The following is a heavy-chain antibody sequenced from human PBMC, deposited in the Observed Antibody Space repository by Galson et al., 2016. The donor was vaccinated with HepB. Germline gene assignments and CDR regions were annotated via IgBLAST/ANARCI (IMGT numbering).Heavy chain of an antibody. V-gene: IGHV2-5*02. Sequence: PALVKPTQTLTLTCTFSGFSLSTSGVGVGWIRQPPGKALEWLALIYWDDDKRYSPSLRSRLTITKDTSKNQVVLTMTNMDPVDTATYYCAHRRPPWDWGSVYFDYWGQGTLVTVSS. J-gene: IGHJ4*02. CDR3: AHRRPPWDWGSVYFDY. CDR2: IYWDDDK. D-gene: IGHD7-27*01. CDR1: GFSLSTSGVG.